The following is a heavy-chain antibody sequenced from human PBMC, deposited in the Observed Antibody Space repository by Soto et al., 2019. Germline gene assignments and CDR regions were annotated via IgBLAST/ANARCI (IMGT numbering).Heavy chain of an antibody. D-gene: IGHD3-3*01. V-gene: IGHV1-3*01. CDR2: INAGNGNT. J-gene: IGHJ4*02. CDR1: GYTFTSYA. Sequence: ASVKVSCKASGYTFTSYAMHWVRQAPGQRLEWMGWINAGNGNTKYSQKFQGRVTITRDTSASTAYLELSSLRSEDTAVYYCALGNDFWSGYRSNFEYWGQVTRGVVSS. CDR3: ALGNDFWSGYRSNFEY.